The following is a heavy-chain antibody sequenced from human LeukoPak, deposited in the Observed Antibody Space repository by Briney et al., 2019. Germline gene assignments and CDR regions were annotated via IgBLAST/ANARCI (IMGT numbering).Heavy chain of an antibody. J-gene: IGHJ4*02. D-gene: IGHD7-27*01. CDR2: MSPNSGDT. Sequence: ASVKVSCKASGYTFTTHDISWVRQATGQGLEWLGWMSPNSGDTGYAQKFQGRVTMTSDSSISTAYMELSSLRSEDTAIYYCVRTPPNWGFDYWGQGTLVTVSS. CDR3: VRTPPNWGFDY. V-gene: IGHV1-8*01. CDR1: GYTFTTHD.